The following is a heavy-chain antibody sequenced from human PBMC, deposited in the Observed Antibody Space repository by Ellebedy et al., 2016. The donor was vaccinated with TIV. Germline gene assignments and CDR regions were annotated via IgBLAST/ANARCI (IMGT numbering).Heavy chain of an antibody. J-gene: IGHJ4*02. V-gene: IGHV4-34*01. CDR1: GESFSDYY. CDR2: INHSGST. D-gene: IGHD4-23*01. CDR3: ARVGTYAVGY. Sequence: SETLSLXXAVYGESFSDYYWNWIRQPPGKGLEWIGEINHSGSTNYNPSLKSRVSISVDTSKNQFSLKLTSLTAADTAVYYCARVGTYAVGYWGQGTLVTVSS.